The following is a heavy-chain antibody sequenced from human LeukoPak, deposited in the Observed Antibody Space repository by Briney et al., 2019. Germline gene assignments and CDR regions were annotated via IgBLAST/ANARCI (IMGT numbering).Heavy chain of an antibody. CDR2: IDTSTGKA. CDR3: ATKRNYGSGYS. V-gene: IGHV7-4-1*02. D-gene: IGHD3-10*01. J-gene: IGHJ4*02. Sequence: ASVKVSCKASGYTFTSYAMNWVRQAPGQGLEWMGRIDTSTGKATYGQGFAGRFVFSLDTSLGTAYMEISSLKAEDTAVYYCATKRNYGSGYSWGQGTLVTVSS. CDR1: GYTFTSYA.